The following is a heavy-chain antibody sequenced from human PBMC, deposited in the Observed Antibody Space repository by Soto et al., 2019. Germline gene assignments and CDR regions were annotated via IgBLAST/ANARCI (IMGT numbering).Heavy chain of an antibody. Sequence: GGSLRLSCAASGFTFTRYSMNWVRQARGKGLEWVSSISSTTNYIYYGDSMKGRFTISRDNAKNSLYLEMNSLRAGDTAVYYCARESEDLTSNFDYWGQGTPVTAPQ. CDR1: GFTFTRYS. J-gene: IGHJ4*02. CDR2: ISSTTNYI. CDR3: ARESEDLTSNFDY. V-gene: IGHV3-21*06.